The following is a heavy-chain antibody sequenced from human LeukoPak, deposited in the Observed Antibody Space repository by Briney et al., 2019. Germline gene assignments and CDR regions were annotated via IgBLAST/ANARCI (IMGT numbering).Heavy chain of an antibody. J-gene: IGHJ3*02. V-gene: IGHV3-21*01. CDR2: ISSSSSYI. Sequence: PGGSLRLSCAASGFTFSSYSMNWVRQAPGKGLEWVSSISSSSSYIYYADSVKGRFTISRDNAKNSLYLQMNSLRAEGTAVYYCARDLADAFDIWGQGTMVTVSS. CDR1: GFTFSSYS. CDR3: ARDLADAFDI.